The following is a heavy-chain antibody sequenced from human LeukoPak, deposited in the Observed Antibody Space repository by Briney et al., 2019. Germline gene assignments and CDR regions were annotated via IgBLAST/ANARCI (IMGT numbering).Heavy chain of an antibody. D-gene: IGHD3-22*01. CDR1: GFTFSSYW. J-gene: IGHJ4*02. CDR3: ARSGWPYYFDY. CDR2: IHSDGSST. V-gene: IGHV3-74*01. Sequence: GGSLRLSCAASGFTFSSYWMHWVRQAPGNGLVWVSRIHSDGSSTSYADSVRGRFTISRDDAKSTLYLQMNSLRAEDTAVYYCARSGWPYYFDYWGQGTLVTVS.